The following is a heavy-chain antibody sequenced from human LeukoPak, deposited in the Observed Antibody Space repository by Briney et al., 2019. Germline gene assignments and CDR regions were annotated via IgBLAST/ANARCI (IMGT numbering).Heavy chain of an antibody. Sequence: AETLSLTRNVSGGSISSSYWSWIRQPPGKGLEGVGYIYNTGTTNYNPSLNSRVTISVDTSKNQLSLRLSSETAADTAVYYCARHEPPGARRHLDYWGQGTLVTVSS. D-gene: IGHD1-14*01. CDR2: IYNTGTT. CDR1: GGSISSSY. V-gene: IGHV4-59*08. CDR3: ARHEPPGARRHLDY. J-gene: IGHJ4*02.